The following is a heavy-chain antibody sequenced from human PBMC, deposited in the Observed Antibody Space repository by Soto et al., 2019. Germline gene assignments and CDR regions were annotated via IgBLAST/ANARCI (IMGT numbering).Heavy chain of an antibody. D-gene: IGHD3-22*01. CDR2: IYYSGST. J-gene: IGHJ4*02. V-gene: IGHV4-59*01. Sequence: SETLSLTCTVSGGSISSYYWSWIRQPPGKGLEWIGYIYYSGSTNYNPSLKSRVTISVDTSKNQFSLKLSSVTAADTAVYYCARGSYYYDSSGYYPSSWGQGTLVTVYS. CDR1: GGSISSYY. CDR3: ARGSYYYDSSGYYPSS.